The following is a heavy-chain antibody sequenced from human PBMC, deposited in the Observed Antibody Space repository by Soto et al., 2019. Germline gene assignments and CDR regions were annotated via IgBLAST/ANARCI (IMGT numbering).Heavy chain of an antibody. CDR1: GFTFSNAW. Sequence: GGSLRLSCAASGFTFSNAWMSWVRQAPGKGLEWVGRIKSKTDGGTTDYAAPVKGRFTITRDDSKNTLYLQMNSLKTEDTAVYYCTTDPGITMVRGVIITNDAFDIWGQGTMVTVSS. V-gene: IGHV3-15*01. D-gene: IGHD3-10*01. CDR2: IKSKTDGGTT. J-gene: IGHJ3*02. CDR3: TTDPGITMVRGVIITNDAFDI.